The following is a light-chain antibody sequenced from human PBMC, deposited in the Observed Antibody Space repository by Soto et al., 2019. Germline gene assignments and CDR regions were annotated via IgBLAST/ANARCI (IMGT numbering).Light chain of an antibody. CDR2: GAS. J-gene: IGKJ1*01. V-gene: IGKV3-20*01. CDR1: QTVSNSY. CDR3: HQYGSSPWT. Sequence: EIVLTQSPGTLSLSPGERATLSCRASQTVSNSYIAWYQQKPGQAPRFLIYGASSRATGIPDRFSGSGSGTDFTLTISRLEPEDFAVYYCHQYGSSPWTFGQGTKVEMK.